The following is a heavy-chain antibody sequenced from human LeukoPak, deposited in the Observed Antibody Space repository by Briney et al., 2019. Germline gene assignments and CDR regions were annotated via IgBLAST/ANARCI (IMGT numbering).Heavy chain of an antibody. J-gene: IGHJ4*02. CDR2: ISSSGDRT. D-gene: IGHD3-22*01. CDR1: GFTFSTYA. CDR3: AKDRPNYHESNGHYYRPNGDY. V-gene: IGHV3-23*01. Sequence: GGSLRLSCAASGFTFSTYAMSWVRQAPGKGLEWVSSISSSGDRTFYADSVKDRFTISRDNSENTLYLQMSRLRAEDTAVYYCAKDRPNYHESNGHYYRPNGDYWGQGALVTVSS.